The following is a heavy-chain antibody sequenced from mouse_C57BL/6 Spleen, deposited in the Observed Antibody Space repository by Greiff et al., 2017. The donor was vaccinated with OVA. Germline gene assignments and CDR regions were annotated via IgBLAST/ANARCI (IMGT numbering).Heavy chain of an antibody. CDR1: GFNITDYS. CDR2: IDPEDGET. V-gene: IGHV14-2*01. CDR3: ARGDYDGWDFDY. D-gene: IGHD2-4*01. J-gene: IGHJ2*01. Sequence: EVQLQQSGAELVKPGASVKLSCTASGFNITDYSLPFFPPLTAPGLAWIGRIDPEDGETKYAPKFQGKATITADTSSNTAYLQLSSLTSEDTAVYYCARGDYDGWDFDYWGQGTTLTVSS.